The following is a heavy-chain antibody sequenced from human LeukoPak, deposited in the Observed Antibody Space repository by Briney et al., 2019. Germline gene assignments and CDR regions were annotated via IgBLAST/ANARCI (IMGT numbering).Heavy chain of an antibody. Sequence: GGSLRLSCAASGFTFISYAMSWVRQAPGKGLEWVSAISGSGGSTYYADSVKGRFTISRDNSKNTLYLQMNSLRAEDTAVYYCAKEEEPDYYDSSGHWYFDLWGRGTLVTVSS. CDR2: ISGSGGST. CDR1: GFTFISYA. D-gene: IGHD3-22*01. J-gene: IGHJ2*01. CDR3: AKEEEPDYYDSSGHWYFDL. V-gene: IGHV3-23*01.